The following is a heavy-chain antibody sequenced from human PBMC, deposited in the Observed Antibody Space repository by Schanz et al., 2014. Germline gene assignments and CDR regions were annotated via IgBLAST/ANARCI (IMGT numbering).Heavy chain of an antibody. V-gene: IGHV3-33*01. CDR2: IWYNGSNK. CDR3: AGDRVEASSCFDY. Sequence: QVQLVESGGGVVQPGRSLRLSCAASGFTFSKYGVHWVRQAPGKGLEWVAVIWYNGSNKYYADSVRGRFTISRDNSKNALYLQMNNRRAEDTTVYYCAGDRVEASSCFDYWGQGTLVTVSS. D-gene: IGHD2-2*01. J-gene: IGHJ4*02. CDR1: GFTFSKYG.